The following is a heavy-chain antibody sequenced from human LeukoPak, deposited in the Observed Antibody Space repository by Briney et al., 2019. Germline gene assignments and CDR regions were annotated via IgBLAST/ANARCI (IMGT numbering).Heavy chain of an antibody. CDR3: ARVASDSSGYYPDY. V-gene: IGHV1-69*13. D-gene: IGHD3-22*01. Sequence: GASVKVSCKASGYTFTSYAMNWVRQAPGQGLEWMGGIIPIFGTANYAQKFQGRVTITADESTSTAYMELSSLRSEDTAVYYCARVASDSSGYYPDYWGQGTLVTVSS. CDR2: IIPIFGTA. J-gene: IGHJ4*02. CDR1: GYTFTSYA.